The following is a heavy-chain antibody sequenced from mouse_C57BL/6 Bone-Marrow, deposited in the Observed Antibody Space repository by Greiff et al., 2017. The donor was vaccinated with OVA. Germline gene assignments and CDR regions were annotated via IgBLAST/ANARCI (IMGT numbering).Heavy chain of an antibody. CDR3: TTAQAKAWFAY. J-gene: IGHJ3*01. CDR1: GFNIKDDY. V-gene: IGHV14-4*01. D-gene: IGHD3-2*02. Sequence: VQLQQSGAELVWPGASVKLSCTASGFNIKDDYMHWVKQRPEQGLEWIGWIDPENGDTEYASKFQGKATITADTSSNTAYLQLSSLTSEDTAVYYCTTAQAKAWFAYWGQGTLVTVSA. CDR2: IDPENGDT.